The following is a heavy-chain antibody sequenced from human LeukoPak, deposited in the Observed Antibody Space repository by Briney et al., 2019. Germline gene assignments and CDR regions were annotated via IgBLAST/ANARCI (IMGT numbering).Heavy chain of an antibody. V-gene: IGHV1-2*02. J-gene: IGHJ6*03. CDR3: ARGAATGTLWYYYYYMDV. D-gene: IGHD6-13*01. CDR1: GYTITGYY. CDR2: INPNSGGT. Sequence: GASVKVSCKASGYTITGYYMHWVRQAPGQGPEWMGWINPNSGGTNYAQKLQGRVTMTRDTSISTAYMELSSLRSDDTAVYYCARGAATGTLWYYYYYMDVWGKGTTVTVSS.